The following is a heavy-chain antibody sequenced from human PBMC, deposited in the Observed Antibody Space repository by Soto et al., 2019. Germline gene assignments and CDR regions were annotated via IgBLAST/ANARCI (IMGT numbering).Heavy chain of an antibody. CDR3: AHRAYYYGSRSYYTH. CDR2: IYWDDDK. CDR1: GFSLSTREVG. V-gene: IGHV2-5*02. Sequence: SAPTLVNPTQTLTLTCTFSGFSLSTREVGVGWIRQPPGKALEWLALIYWDDDKRYRPSLKSRLTIVKDTSKNLVILIMTNMDPEDTATYYCAHRAYYYGSRSYYTHCGQGILVTVSS. D-gene: IGHD3-10*01. J-gene: IGHJ4*02.